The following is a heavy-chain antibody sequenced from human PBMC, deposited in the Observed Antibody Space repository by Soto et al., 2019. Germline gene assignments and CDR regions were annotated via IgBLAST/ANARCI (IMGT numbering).Heavy chain of an antibody. D-gene: IGHD2-8*01. Sequence: GASVKVSCKASGYSFSAYHIHWVRQAPGQGLEWLGRINPKSGGTSSAQKFQGWVTMTRDTSISTAYMELTRLRSDDTAVYFCARGHSTDCSNGVCSFFYNHEMDVWGQGTTVTVSS. CDR2: INPKSGGT. CDR1: GYSFSAYH. V-gene: IGHV1-2*04. J-gene: IGHJ6*02. CDR3: ARGHSTDCSNGVCSFFYNHEMDV.